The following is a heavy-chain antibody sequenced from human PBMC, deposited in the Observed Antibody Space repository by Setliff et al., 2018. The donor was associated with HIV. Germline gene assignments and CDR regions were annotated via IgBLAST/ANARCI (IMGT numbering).Heavy chain of an antibody. CDR2: IYHSGST. Sequence: SETLSLTCTVSGYSISSGYYWGWIRQPPGKGLEWIGSIYHSGSTYYNPSLKSRVTISVDTSKNQFSLKLSSVTAADTAVYYCARDQRLSYWGQGTLVTVSS. CDR1: GYSISSGYY. J-gene: IGHJ4*02. CDR3: ARDQRLSY. V-gene: IGHV4-38-2*02.